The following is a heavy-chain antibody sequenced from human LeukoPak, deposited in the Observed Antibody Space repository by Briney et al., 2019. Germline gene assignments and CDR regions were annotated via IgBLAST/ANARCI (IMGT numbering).Heavy chain of an antibody. CDR3: AKAAAAPGFDF. CDR2: VSGSGDRM. J-gene: IGHJ4*02. CDR1: TFTFSRYW. V-gene: IGHV3-23*01. Sequence: GGSLRLSCAASTFTFSRYWMHWVRQAPGKGLEWVATVSGSGDRMYHADSVKGRFTISRDNSKNTIYLQMNSLRAEDTALYYCAKAAAAPGFDFWGQGTLVTVSS. D-gene: IGHD6-13*01.